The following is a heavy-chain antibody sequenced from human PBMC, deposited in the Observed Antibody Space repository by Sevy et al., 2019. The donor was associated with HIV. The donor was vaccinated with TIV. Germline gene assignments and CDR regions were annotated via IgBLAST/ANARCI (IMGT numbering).Heavy chain of an antibody. CDR2: ISYSGGST. CDR1: GFTFSTYA. CDR3: AKDRVSGTYYTGDFDY. Sequence: GGSLRLSCAASGFTFSTYAMTWVRQAPGKGLEWVSVISYSGGSTYYAESVRGQFTIARDNSKNTLYLQMNSLRVEDTAVYYCAKDRVSGTYYTGDFDYWGQGTLVTVSS. V-gene: IGHV3-23*01. D-gene: IGHD3-10*01. J-gene: IGHJ4*02.